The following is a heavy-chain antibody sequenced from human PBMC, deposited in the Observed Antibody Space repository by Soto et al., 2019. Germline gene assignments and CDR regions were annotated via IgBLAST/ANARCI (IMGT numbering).Heavy chain of an antibody. CDR2: IYYSGST. CDR3: ARLVVPLYFDY. D-gene: IGHD2-15*01. V-gene: IGHV4-31*03. CDR1: GGSISSGGYY. Sequence: SETLSLTCTVSGGSISSGGYYWSWIRQHPGKGLEWIGYIYYSGSTYYNPSLKSRVTISVDTSKNQFSLKLSSVTAADTAVYYCARLVVPLYFDYWGQGTLVTVSS. J-gene: IGHJ4*02.